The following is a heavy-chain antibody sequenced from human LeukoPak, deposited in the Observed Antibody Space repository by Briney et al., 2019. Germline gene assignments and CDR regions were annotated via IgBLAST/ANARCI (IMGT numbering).Heavy chain of an antibody. CDR2: ISWDGGST. CDR1: GFTFGDYA. CDR3: AKGGYSYGYDAFDI. Sequence: GGSLRLSCAASGFTFGDYAMHWVRQAPGKGLEWVSLISWDGGSTYYADSVKGRFTISRDNSKNSLYLQMNSLRAEDTALYYCAKGGYSYGYDAFDIWGQGTMVTVSS. V-gene: IGHV3-43D*04. D-gene: IGHD5-18*01. J-gene: IGHJ3*02.